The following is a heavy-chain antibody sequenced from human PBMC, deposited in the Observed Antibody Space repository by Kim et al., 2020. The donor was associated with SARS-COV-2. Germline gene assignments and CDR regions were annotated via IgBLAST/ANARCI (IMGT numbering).Heavy chain of an antibody. CDR3: ARRGLNDAFDI. J-gene: IGHJ3*02. CDR2: IYYSGST. Sequence: SETLSLTCTVSGGSISSSSYYWGWIRQPPGKGLEWIGSIYYSGSTYYNPSLKSRVTISVDTSKNQFSLKLSSVTAADTAVYYCARRGLNDAFDIWGQGTMVTVSS. V-gene: IGHV4-39*01. D-gene: IGHD3-16*01. CDR1: GGSISSSSYY.